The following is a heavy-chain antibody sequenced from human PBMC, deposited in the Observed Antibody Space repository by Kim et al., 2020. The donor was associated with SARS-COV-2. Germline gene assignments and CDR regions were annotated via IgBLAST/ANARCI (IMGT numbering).Heavy chain of an antibody. CDR3: ARVSDLGLMYYYDSSGYEGDAFDI. CDR2: ISSSSSYT. CDR1: GFTFSDYY. V-gene: IGHV3-11*05. Sequence: GGSLRLSCAASGFTFSDYYMSWIRQAPGKGLEWVSYISSSSSYTNYADSVKGRFTISRDNAKNSLYLQRNSLRAEDTAVYYCARVSDLGLMYYYDSSGYEGDAFDIWGQGTMVTVSS. D-gene: IGHD3-22*01. J-gene: IGHJ3*02.